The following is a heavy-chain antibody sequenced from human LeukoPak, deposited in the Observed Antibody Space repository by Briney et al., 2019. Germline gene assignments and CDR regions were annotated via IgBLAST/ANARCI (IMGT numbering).Heavy chain of an antibody. CDR1: GGSISSCDYY. Sequence: PSETLSLTCTVSGGSISSCDYYWSWIRQPPGKGLEWIGYIYYSGSTYYNPSLKSRVTISVDTSKNQFSLKLSSVTAADTAVYYCARGAVLPYYYGSGSLPNYHGMDVWGQGTTVTVSS. V-gene: IGHV4-30-4*01. CDR3: ARGAVLPYYYGSGSLPNYHGMDV. J-gene: IGHJ6*02. D-gene: IGHD3-10*01. CDR2: IYYSGST.